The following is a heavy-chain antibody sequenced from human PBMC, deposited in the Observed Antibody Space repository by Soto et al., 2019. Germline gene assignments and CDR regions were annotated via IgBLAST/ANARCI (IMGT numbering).Heavy chain of an antibody. J-gene: IGHJ4*02. D-gene: IGHD3-10*01. Sequence: QVQLVQSGAEVKKPGSSVKVSCKASGGTFSSYTISWVRQAPGQGLEWMGRIIPILGIANYAQKFQGRVTXTSEQSXXTAFMELSSLRSEDTAVYYCAREEYYYGSGAFFVYWGQGTLVTVSS. CDR3: AREEYYYGSGAFFVY. V-gene: IGHV1-69*08. CDR1: GGTFSSYT. CDR2: IIPILGIA.